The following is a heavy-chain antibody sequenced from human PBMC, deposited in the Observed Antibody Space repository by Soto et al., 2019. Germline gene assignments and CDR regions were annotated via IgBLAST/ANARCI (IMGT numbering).Heavy chain of an antibody. CDR3: AHRRGLPYYDFY. CDR1: GFSLSTSGVG. CDR2: IYWDDDK. J-gene: IGHJ4*02. Sequence: QITLKESGPTLVKPTQTLTLTCTFSGFSLSTSGVGVGWIRQPPGKALEWLALIYWDDDKRYNPSLKSRLTITQDTSKNQVVLTMTNMEPVDTATYYCAHRRGLPYYDFYWGQGTLVTVSS. D-gene: IGHD3-3*01. V-gene: IGHV2-5*02.